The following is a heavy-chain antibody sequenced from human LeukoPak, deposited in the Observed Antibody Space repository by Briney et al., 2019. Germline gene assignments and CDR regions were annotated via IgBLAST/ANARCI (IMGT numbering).Heavy chain of an antibody. V-gene: IGHV3-64D*09. CDR3: AKAFNYGSGYNYKTFDS. Sequence: GGSLRLSCSASGFTFSRYAMHWVRQAPGKGLEYVSGTNDNGGRTHYGDSVKGRFSISRDNSKNTLHLQMSTLRAEDTALYYCAKAFNYGSGYNYKTFDSWGQGTLVTVSS. CDR2: TNDNGGRT. D-gene: IGHD3-10*01. J-gene: IGHJ4*02. CDR1: GFTFSRYA.